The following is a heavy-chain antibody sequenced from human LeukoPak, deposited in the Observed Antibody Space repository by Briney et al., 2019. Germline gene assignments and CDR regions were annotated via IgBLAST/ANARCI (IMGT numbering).Heavy chain of an antibody. J-gene: IGHJ4*02. D-gene: IGHD2-15*01. CDR3: ARGRYCSGGSCYSPYYFDY. CDR1: GFTFSSYS. CDR2: ISSSSSYI. V-gene: IGHV3-21*01. Sequence: GGSLRLSCAASGFTFSSYSMNWVRQAPGKGLEWVSSISSSSSYIYYADSVKGRFTISRDNAKNSLYLQMNSLRAEDTAVHYCARGRYCSGGSCYSPYYFDYWGQGTLVTVSS.